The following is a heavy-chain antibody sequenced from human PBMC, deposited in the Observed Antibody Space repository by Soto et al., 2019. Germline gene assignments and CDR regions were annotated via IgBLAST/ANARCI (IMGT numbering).Heavy chain of an antibody. CDR1: GFTFSTYA. J-gene: IGHJ4*02. D-gene: IGHD6-19*01. CDR2: IGTGGGNT. V-gene: IGHV3-23*01. CDR3: AKRGGSGWGFNDY. Sequence: GGSLRLSCAASGFTFSTYAMSWVRQAPGKGLEWVSTIGTGGGNTYYADSVKGRFTISRDNSENTLYLQMNSLRAEDTALYYCAKRGGSGWGFNDYWGRGALVTVSS.